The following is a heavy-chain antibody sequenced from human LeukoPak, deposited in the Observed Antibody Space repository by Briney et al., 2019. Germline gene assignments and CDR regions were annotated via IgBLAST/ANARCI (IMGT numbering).Heavy chain of an antibody. V-gene: IGHV3-7*04. J-gene: IGHJ4*02. CDR3: ARGSYYYPY. CDR2: IKQDGSEK. D-gene: IGHD3-10*01. CDR1: GFTSSNAW. Sequence: GGSLTLSCAVSGFTSSNAWMSWVRQAPGKGLEWVANIKQDGSEKYYVDSVKGRFTISRDNAKNSLYLQMNSMRAEDTAVYYCARGSYYYPYWGQGTLVTVSS.